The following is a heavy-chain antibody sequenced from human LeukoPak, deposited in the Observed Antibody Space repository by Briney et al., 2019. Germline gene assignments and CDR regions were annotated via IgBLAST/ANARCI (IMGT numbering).Heavy chain of an antibody. V-gene: IGHV1-46*01. J-gene: IGHJ4*02. Sequence: ASVKVSCKASGYTFTSYYMQWVRQAPGQGLEWMGIINPSGGSTSYAQKFQGKVSMTRDTSTTTAYMELSSPKSEDTAVYYCARSQGGAFSYGTDYWGQGTLVTVSS. D-gene: IGHD5-18*01. CDR2: INPSGGST. CDR3: ARSQGGAFSYGTDY. CDR1: GYTFTSYY.